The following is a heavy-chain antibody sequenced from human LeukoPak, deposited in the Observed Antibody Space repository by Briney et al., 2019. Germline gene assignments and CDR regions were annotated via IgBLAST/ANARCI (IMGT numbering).Heavy chain of an antibody. Sequence: PGGSLRLSCAASGFTFSGYALHWVRQAPGKGLEWVAVISFDGSNKYYADSVKGRLTISRDNSKKTLYLQMNSLRAEDTAVYYCARGSGMDYYYDGSGDYFDYWGQGTLVTVSS. CDR2: ISFDGSNK. V-gene: IGHV3-30*04. CDR3: ARGSGMDYYYDGSGDYFDY. D-gene: IGHD3-22*01. CDR1: GFTFSGYA. J-gene: IGHJ4*02.